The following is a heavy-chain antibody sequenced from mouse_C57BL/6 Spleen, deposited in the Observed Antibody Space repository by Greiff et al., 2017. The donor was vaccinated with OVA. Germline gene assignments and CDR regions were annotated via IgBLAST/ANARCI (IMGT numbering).Heavy chain of an antibody. D-gene: IGHD2-3*01. CDR3: ASRGGYYDY. V-gene: IGHV1-26*01. CDR2: INPNNGGT. Sequence: VQLQQSGPELVKPGASVKISCKASGYTFTDYYMNWVKQSHGKSLEWIGDINPNNGGTSYNQKFKGKATLTVDKSSSTAYMELRSLTSEDSAVYYCASRGGYYDYWGQGTTLTVSS. CDR1: GYTFTDYY. J-gene: IGHJ2*01.